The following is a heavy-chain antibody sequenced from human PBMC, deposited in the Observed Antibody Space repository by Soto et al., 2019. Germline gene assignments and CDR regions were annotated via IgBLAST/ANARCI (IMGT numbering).Heavy chain of an antibody. D-gene: IGHD5-12*01. CDR1: GGTFSSYA. CDR3: AVHIVVTYGNWFDP. Sequence: ASVKVSCKASGGTFSSYAISWVRQAPGQGLEWMGGIIPIFGTANYAQKFQGRVTITADESTSTAYMELSSLRSEDTAVYYCAVHIVVTYGNWFDPWGQGTLVTVSS. J-gene: IGHJ5*02. CDR2: IIPIFGTA. V-gene: IGHV1-69*13.